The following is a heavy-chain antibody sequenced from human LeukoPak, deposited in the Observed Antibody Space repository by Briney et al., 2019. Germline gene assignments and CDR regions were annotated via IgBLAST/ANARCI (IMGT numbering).Heavy chain of an antibody. CDR1: GYTFTGYY. CDR2: INPNNGGT. Sequence: ASVKVSCKASGYTFTGYYMHWVRQAPGQGLEWMGWINPNNGGTNYAQKFQGRVTMTRDTSISTVYMELSRLRSDDTAVYYCAMSHDYYDSSGYYYFDYWGQGTLVTVSS. V-gene: IGHV1-2*02. J-gene: IGHJ4*02. CDR3: AMSHDYYDSSGYYYFDY. D-gene: IGHD3-22*01.